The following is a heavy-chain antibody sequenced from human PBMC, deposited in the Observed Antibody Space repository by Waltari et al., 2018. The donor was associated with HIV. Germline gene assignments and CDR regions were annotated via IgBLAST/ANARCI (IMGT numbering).Heavy chain of an antibody. CDR2: IYYSWST. V-gene: IGHV4-59*01. CDR1: GGSISSYY. CDR3: ARTRCDNWFDP. Sequence: QVQLQESGPGLVKPSETLSLTCTVSGGSISSYYWSWIRQPPGKGLEWIGYIYYSWSTNSHPSLTSRVTISVDPSKNLFSLKLSSVTAADTAVYFCARTRCDNWFDPWGQGTLVTVSS. J-gene: IGHJ5*02. D-gene: IGHD2-2*01.